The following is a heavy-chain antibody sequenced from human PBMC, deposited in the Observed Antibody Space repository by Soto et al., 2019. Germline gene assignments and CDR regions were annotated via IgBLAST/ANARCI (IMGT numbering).Heavy chain of an antibody. J-gene: IGHJ4*02. CDR1: GGTFSSYA. Sequence: SVKVSCKASGGTFSSYAISWVRQAPGQGLEWMGGLIPIFGTANYAQKFQGRVTITADESTSTAYMELSSLRSEDTAVYYCARDALHGSSCYYSLDDYWGLGTLVTVSS. V-gene: IGHV1-69*13. CDR3: ARDALHGSSCYYSLDDY. CDR2: LIPIFGTA. D-gene: IGHD3-22*01.